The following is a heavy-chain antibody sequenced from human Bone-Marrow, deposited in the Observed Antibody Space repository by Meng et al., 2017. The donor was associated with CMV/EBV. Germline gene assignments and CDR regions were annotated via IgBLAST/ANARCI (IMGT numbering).Heavy chain of an antibody. D-gene: IGHD2/OR15-2a*01. CDR3: ARDRDTHYCYSDSCYGLAY. V-gene: IGHV3-48*04. CDR2: ISATGDTI. J-gene: IGHJ1*01. CDR1: GFTFSSYS. Sequence: GESLKISCAASGFTFSSYSMNWVRQAPGRGLEWISYISATGDTIHYADSVKGRFTVSRDNTKSSVYLRMNSLGAEDTAAYYCARDRDTHYCYSDSCYGLAYWGQGTLVTVSS.